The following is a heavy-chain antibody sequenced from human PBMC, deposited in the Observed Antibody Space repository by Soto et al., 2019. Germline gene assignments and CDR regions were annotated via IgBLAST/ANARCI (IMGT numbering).Heavy chain of an antibody. Sequence: GASVKVSGKASGYTFTSYGISWVRQAPGQGLEWMGRIIPISGAANYAQKFQGRVTITADKSTSTSYMELSSLRSEDTAVYYCARDMTRTVVPYFDFWGQGTLVTVSS. D-gene: IGHD1-7*01. V-gene: IGHV1-69*06. CDR1: GYTFTSYG. CDR3: ARDMTRTVVPYFDF. CDR2: IIPISGAA. J-gene: IGHJ4*02.